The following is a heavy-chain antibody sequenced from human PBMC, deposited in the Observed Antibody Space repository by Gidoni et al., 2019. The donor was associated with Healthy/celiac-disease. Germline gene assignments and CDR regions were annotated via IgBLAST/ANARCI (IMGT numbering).Heavy chain of an antibody. J-gene: IGHJ5*02. Sequence: EVQLVESGGGLVKPGGSLRLSCAASGFTFSSYSMNWVRQAPGKGLAWVSSISSSSSYIYYADSVKGRFTISRDNAKNSLYLQMNSLRAEDTAVYYCARGAEWELPGWAWGQGTLVTVSS. CDR3: ARGAEWELPGWA. CDR2: ISSSSSYI. D-gene: IGHD1-26*01. CDR1: GFTFSSYS. V-gene: IGHV3-21*01.